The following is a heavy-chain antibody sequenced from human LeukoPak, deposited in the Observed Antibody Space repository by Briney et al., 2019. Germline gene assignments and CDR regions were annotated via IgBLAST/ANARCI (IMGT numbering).Heavy chain of an antibody. D-gene: IGHD1-20*01. Sequence: GASVKVSCKASGYTFTSYAMHWVRQAPGQRLEWMGWIIAGNGNTKYSQNFQGTVTITRDTSASTAYMEVSSLRSEDTAVYYCARGISRGDNWMFFDYWGQGTLVTVSS. CDR2: IIAGNGNT. CDR3: ARGISRGDNWMFFDY. V-gene: IGHV1-3*01. J-gene: IGHJ4*02. CDR1: GYTFTSYA.